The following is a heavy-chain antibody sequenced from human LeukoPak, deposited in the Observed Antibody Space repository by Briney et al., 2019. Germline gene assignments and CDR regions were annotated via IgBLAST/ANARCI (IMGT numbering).Heavy chain of an antibody. CDR3: ASLYSSSWYNYYYYYYMDV. CDR1: GFTFSSYW. D-gene: IGHD6-13*01. V-gene: IGHV3-7*01. J-gene: IGHJ6*03. Sequence: PGGSLRLSCAASGFTFSSYWMSWVRQAPGKGLEWVANIKQDGSEKYYVDSVKGRFTISRDNAKNSLYLQMNSLRAEDTAVYYCASLYSSSWYNYYYYYYMDVWGKGTTVTVSS. CDR2: IKQDGSEK.